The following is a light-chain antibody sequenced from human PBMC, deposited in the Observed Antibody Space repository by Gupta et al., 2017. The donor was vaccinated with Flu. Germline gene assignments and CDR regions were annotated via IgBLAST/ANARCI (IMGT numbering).Light chain of an antibody. J-gene: IGLJ2*01. CDR2: DVG. CDR3: ASYGGSSTI. CDR1: ISNSGDYIF. Sequence: GSISNSGDYIFVSWYQQYPGQAPYLNIFDVGRQRAGVSYRGSGSKTGNTASMTSLGPQDEDEADYDCASYGGSSTIFGEGTKLTVL. V-gene: IGLV2-14*03.